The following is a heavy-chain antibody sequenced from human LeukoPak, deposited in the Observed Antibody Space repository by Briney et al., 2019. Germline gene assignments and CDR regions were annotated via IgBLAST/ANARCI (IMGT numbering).Heavy chain of an antibody. J-gene: IGHJ4*02. V-gene: IGHV4-38-2*01. CDR1: GDSISSGYY. CDR3: ARNSCGWFFDY. Sequence: SETLSLTCDVSGDSISSGYYWGWIRQPPGKGLEWIGSIYHSGSTTYNPSLKSRVTISADTSKNQFSLKVRSVTAADTAVYYCARNSCGWFFDYWGQGTLVTVSS. D-gene: IGHD6-19*01. CDR2: IYHSGST.